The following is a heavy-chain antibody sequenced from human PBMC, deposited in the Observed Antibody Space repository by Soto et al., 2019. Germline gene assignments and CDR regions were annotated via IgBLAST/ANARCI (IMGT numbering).Heavy chain of an antibody. J-gene: IGHJ5*02. Sequence: QVQLQQWGAGLLKPSETLSLTCALYGGSFSGYYWSWIRQPPGKGLEWIGDINHSGSTNYNPFLKSRVTMSVDTSKNQFSLKMRSVTAADTALYYCARGSRFDPWGQGTLVTVSS. CDR2: INHSGST. V-gene: IGHV4-34*01. CDR3: ARGSRFDP. CDR1: GGSFSGYY.